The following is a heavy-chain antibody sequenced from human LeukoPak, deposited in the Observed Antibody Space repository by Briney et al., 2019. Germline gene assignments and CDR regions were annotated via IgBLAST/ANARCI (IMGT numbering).Heavy chain of an antibody. Sequence: SETLSLTCTVSGDSISSYYWSWIRQPPGKRLEWIGYIYYSGSTNYNPSLKSRLTISLDTSKNQFSLKLSSVTAADTAVYYCANLKGCSCLFPWGQGTLVTVSS. J-gene: IGHJ5*02. V-gene: IGHV4-59*12. CDR3: ANLKGCSCLFP. D-gene: IGHD2-2*01. CDR2: IYYSGST. CDR1: GDSISSYY.